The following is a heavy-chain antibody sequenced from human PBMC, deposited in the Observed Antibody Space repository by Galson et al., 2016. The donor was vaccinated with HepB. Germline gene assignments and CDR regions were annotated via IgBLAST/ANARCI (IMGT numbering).Heavy chain of an antibody. Sequence: SLRLSCAASGFTFSKYAMTWVRQAPGKGLEWVSSLGSGTYYADSVKGRFTISRDNSRNTLHLQMNSLGAGDTAVYYCAKGRYCGGDCYSSDYWGQGTLVTVSS. D-gene: IGHD2-21*02. V-gene: IGHV3-23*01. J-gene: IGHJ4*02. CDR1: GFTFSKYA. CDR3: AKGRYCGGDCYSSDY. CDR2: LGSGT.